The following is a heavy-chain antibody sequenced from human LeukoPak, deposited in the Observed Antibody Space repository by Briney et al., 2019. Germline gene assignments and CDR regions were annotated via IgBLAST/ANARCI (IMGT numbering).Heavy chain of an antibody. CDR3: ARDGAPDAHCSSTSCAIR. J-gene: IGHJ4*02. CDR2: IKQDGSEK. V-gene: IGHV3-7*01. D-gene: IGHD2-2*01. Sequence: PGGSLRLSCAASGFTFSNYWMSWVRQAPGKGLEWVANIKQDGSEKYYVDSVKGRFTISRDNAKNSLYLQMNSLRVEDTAVYYCARDGAPDAHCSSTSCAIRWGQGTLVTVSS. CDR1: GFTFSNYW.